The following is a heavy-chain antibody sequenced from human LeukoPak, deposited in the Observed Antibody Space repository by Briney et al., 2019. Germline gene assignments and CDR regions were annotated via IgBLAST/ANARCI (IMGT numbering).Heavy chain of an antibody. CDR2: ISSSSGAI. CDR1: GFTFSIYS. Sequence: GGSLRLSCAASGFTFSIYSMNWVRQAPGKGLEWVSYISSSSGAIYYADSVKGRFTISRDNAKNSLYLQMNSLRAEDTAVYYCATANPYSSSSRYFDYWGQGTLVTVSS. V-gene: IGHV3-48*01. CDR3: ATANPYSSSSRYFDY. J-gene: IGHJ4*02. D-gene: IGHD6-6*01.